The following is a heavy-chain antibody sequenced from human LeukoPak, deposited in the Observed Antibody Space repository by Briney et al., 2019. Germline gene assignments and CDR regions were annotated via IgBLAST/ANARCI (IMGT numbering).Heavy chain of an antibody. Sequence: GGSLRLSCAASGFTFSSYWMSWVRQAPGKGLEWVANIKQDGSEKYYVDSVKGRFTISRDNAKNSLYLQMNSLRAEGTAVYYCARVTYSSGWYPHYYYYMDVWGKGTTVTISS. CDR3: ARVTYSSGWYPHYYYYMDV. D-gene: IGHD6-19*01. CDR2: IKQDGSEK. J-gene: IGHJ6*03. CDR1: GFTFSSYW. V-gene: IGHV3-7*01.